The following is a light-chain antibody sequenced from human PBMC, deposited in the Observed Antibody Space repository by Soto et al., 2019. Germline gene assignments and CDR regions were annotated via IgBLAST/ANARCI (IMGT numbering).Light chain of an antibody. CDR3: QQSYIAPRA. J-gene: IGKJ1*01. V-gene: IGKV1-39*01. CDR1: QSISRY. CDR2: AAS. Sequence: DIPMTQSPSSLSASVGDRVTITCRASQSISRYLNWYQHIPGKAPKLLIYAASTLQSGVPSRFSGFGSGTDFTLIISNLQPEDFATYYCQQSYIAPRAFGQGTKVEVK.